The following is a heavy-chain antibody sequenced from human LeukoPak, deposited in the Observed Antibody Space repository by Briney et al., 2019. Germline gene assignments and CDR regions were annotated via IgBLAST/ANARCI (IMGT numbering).Heavy chain of an antibody. V-gene: IGHV1-8*03. CDR1: GYTISSYD. CDR2: MNVRRGNT. CDR3: AGLSSPLNLRYWYFDL. J-gene: IGHJ2*01. Sequence: ASVKVSCKASGYTISSYDINWVRQATGQGLEWMGWMNVRRGNTGYAQKFQGRVTITRNTSINTAYMELSSLRSEDTAVYYCAGLSSPLNLRYWYFDLWGRGTLVTVSS. D-gene: IGHD3-10*01.